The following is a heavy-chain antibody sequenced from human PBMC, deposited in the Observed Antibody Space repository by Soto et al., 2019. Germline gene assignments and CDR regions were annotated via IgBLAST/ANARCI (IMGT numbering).Heavy chain of an antibody. J-gene: IGHJ5*02. V-gene: IGHV4-31*03. D-gene: IGHD6-19*01. CDR1: GGSISSGGYY. CDR3: ARLLYSSGSFDP. Sequence: SETLSLTCTVSGGSISSGGYYWSWIRQHPGKGLEWIGYIYYSGSTYYNPSLKSRVTISVDTSKNQFSLKLSSVTAADTAVYYCARLLYSSGSFDPWGQGTLVTVSS. CDR2: IYYSGST.